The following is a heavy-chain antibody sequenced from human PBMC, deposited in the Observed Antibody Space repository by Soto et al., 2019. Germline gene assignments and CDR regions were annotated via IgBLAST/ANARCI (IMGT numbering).Heavy chain of an antibody. CDR2: VSGDNGHT. Sequence: QVQLVQSGAEVKKPGASVKVSCKASGYIFTTHGISWVRQAPGQGLEWMGWVSGDNGHTNYAQSLQGRVTLTTDTSTNTAYMELRSLRSDDTAVYYCARDLGYCRSGTCYREWFDPWDQGTLVTVSS. CDR1: GYIFTTHG. J-gene: IGHJ5*02. CDR3: ARDLGYCRSGTCYREWFDP. D-gene: IGHD2-15*01. V-gene: IGHV1-18*01.